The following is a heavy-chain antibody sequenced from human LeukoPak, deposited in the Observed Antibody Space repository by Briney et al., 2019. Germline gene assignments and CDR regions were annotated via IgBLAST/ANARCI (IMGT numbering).Heavy chain of an antibody. D-gene: IGHD3-22*01. J-gene: IGHJ6*02. Sequence: PSQTLSLTCAVSGGSISSGGYSWSWIRQPPGKGLEWIGYIYHSGSTYYNPSLRSRVTISLDLSKNQFSLRLSSVTAADTAVYYCARTNNYYDTSGYYPYFYYALDVWGQGTTVTVSS. CDR2: IYHSGST. V-gene: IGHV4-30-2*02. CDR1: GGSISSGGYS. CDR3: ARTNNYYDTSGYYPYFYYALDV.